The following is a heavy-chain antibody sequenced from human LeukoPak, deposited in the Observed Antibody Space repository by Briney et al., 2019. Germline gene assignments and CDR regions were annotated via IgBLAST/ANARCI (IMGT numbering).Heavy chain of an antibody. CDR1: GGSFSGYY. CDR3: ARTTEGGYTYNYFYYYYMDV. Sequence: PSETLSLTCAVYGGSFSGYYWSWIRQPPGKGLEWIGYIYYSGSTNYNPSLKSRISISVDTSKNQFSLKLSSVTAADTAVYYCARTTEGGYTYNYFYYYYMDVWGKGTTVTISS. V-gene: IGHV4-59*01. D-gene: IGHD5-18*01. CDR2: IYYSGST. J-gene: IGHJ6*03.